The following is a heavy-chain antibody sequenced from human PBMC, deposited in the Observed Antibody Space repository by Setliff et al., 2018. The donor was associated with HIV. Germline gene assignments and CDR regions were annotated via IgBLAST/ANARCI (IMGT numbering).Heavy chain of an antibody. CDR3: ARLGSGWSDSYYYAMDV. V-gene: IGHV1-18*01. Sequence: ASVKVSCKASGYTFKTYGISWVRQAPGHGLEWMGWISPYSGHTNYAQNFQGRVTMTIDTSTSRAYMELKSLTSDDTAAYFCARLGSGWSDSYYYAMDVWGQGTTVTVS. D-gene: IGHD6-19*01. J-gene: IGHJ6*02. CDR1: GYTFKTYG. CDR2: ISPYSGHT.